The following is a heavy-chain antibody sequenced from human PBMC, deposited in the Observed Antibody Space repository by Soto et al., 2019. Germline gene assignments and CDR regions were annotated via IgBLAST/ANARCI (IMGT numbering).Heavy chain of an antibody. CDR1: GFTFTSSA. CDR2: IVVGSGNT. D-gene: IGHD6-19*01. CDR3: AASGYSSGWDIPGTGY. V-gene: IGHV1-58*01. Sequence: SVKVSCKASGFTFTSSAVRWVRQARGQRLEWIGWIVVGSGNTNYAQKFQERVTITRDMSTSTAYMELSSLRSEDTAVYYCAASGYSSGWDIPGTGYWGQGTLVTVSS. J-gene: IGHJ4*02.